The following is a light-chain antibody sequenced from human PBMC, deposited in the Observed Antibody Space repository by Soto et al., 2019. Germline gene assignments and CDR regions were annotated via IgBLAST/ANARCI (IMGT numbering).Light chain of an antibody. V-gene: IGKV1-6*01. J-gene: IGKJ2*01. CDR1: QVIRND. Sequence: AIQMTQSPSSLSASVGDRVTITCRASQVIRNDLGWYQQKPGKAPNLLIYAASSLQSAVTSRFSGSGSGTDFTLTISSLQPEDFATYYCLQDYDYPYIFGQGTKLEIK. CDR3: LQDYDYPYI. CDR2: AAS.